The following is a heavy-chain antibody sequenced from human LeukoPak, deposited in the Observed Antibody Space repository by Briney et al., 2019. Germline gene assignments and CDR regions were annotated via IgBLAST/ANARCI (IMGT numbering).Heavy chain of an antibody. J-gene: IGHJ4*02. D-gene: IGHD3-22*01. V-gene: IGHV4-34*01. CDR2: INHSEST. CDR3: ARSFITMIVVVDY. Sequence: PSETLSLTCAVYGGSFSGYYWSWIRQPPGKGLEWIGEINHSESTNYNPSLKSRVTISVDTSNNQFSLKLSSVTAADTAVYYCARSFITMIVVVDYWGQGTLVTVSS. CDR1: GGSFSGYY.